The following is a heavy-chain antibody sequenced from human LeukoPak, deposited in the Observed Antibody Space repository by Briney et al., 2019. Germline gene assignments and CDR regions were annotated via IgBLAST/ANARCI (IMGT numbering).Heavy chain of an antibody. Sequence: PSETLSLTCTVSSYSISSGYYWGWIRQPPGKGLEWIGSIFHTGSTYYNPSLKSRVTISVDTSKNQFSLNLSSVTAADTAVYYCARADSSGYYYDYYGMDVWGQGTTVTVSS. CDR2: IFHTGST. V-gene: IGHV4-38-2*02. CDR1: SYSISSGYY. J-gene: IGHJ6*02. D-gene: IGHD3-22*01. CDR3: ARADSSGYYYDYYGMDV.